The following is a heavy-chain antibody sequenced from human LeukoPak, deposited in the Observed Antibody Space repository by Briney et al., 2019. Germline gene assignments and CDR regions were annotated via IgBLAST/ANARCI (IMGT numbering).Heavy chain of an antibody. CDR3: ARDDGVPETTVTREYYYYYMDV. Sequence: PSQTLSLTCTVSGGSISSGSYYWSWIRQPAGKGLEWIGRICTSGSTNYNPSLKSRVTISVDTSKNQFSLKLSSVTAADTAVYYCARDDGVPETTVTREYYYYYMDVWGKGTTVTVSS. D-gene: IGHD4-11*01. J-gene: IGHJ6*03. V-gene: IGHV4-61*02. CDR2: ICTSGST. CDR1: GGSISSGSYY.